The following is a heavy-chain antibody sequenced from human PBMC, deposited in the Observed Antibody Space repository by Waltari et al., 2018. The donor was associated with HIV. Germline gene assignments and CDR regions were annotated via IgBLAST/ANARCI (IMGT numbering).Heavy chain of an antibody. Sequence: QVQLVQSGAEVKKPGASVKVSCKATGYTFTNYALHWVRQAPGQRLEWMGWINPGTGNTKYSQKLQGRVSITRDTSASTIYMDLSSLRSEDTAIYYCARGWSSGWSDWGQGTLVTVSS. V-gene: IGHV1-3*01. CDR3: ARGWSSGWSD. J-gene: IGHJ4*02. D-gene: IGHD6-19*01. CDR2: INPGTGNT. CDR1: GYTFTNYA.